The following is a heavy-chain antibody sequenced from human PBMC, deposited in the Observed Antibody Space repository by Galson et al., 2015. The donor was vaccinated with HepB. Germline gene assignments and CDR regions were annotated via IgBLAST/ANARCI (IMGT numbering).Heavy chain of an antibody. CDR3: ARDYCSGGSCYSWPKPFDY. D-gene: IGHD2-15*01. J-gene: IGHJ4*02. CDR2: ISSSSSTI. Sequence: SLRLSCAASGFTFSSYSMNWVHQAPGKGLEWVSYISSSSSTIYYADSVKGRFTISRDNAKNSLYLQMNSLRDEDTAVYYCARDYCSGGSCYSWPKPFDYWGQGTLVTVSS. V-gene: IGHV3-48*02. CDR1: GFTFSSYS.